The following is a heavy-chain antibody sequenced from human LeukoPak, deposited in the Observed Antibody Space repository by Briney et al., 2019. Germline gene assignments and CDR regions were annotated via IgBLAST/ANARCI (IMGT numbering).Heavy chain of an antibody. CDR1: GFPFSSFF. V-gene: IGHV3-23*01. CDR2: ITGSSGTT. Sequence: PGGSLRLSCSASGFPFSSFFMTWVRPAPGKGLEWVSSITGSSGTTSYADSVKGRFTISRDNSENTLYLHMNSLRADDTAVYYCAKGKGMVYNNYCFDRWGQESLVTVSS. J-gene: IGHJ4*02. D-gene: IGHD4-11*01. CDR3: AKGKGMVYNNYCFDR.